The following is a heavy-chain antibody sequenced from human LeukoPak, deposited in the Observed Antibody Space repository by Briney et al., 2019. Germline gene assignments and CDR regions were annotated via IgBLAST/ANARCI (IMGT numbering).Heavy chain of an antibody. CDR3: ARVRYGDLDY. CDR2: IYHSGST. V-gene: IGHV4-59*01. J-gene: IGHJ4*02. D-gene: IGHD4-17*01. Sequence: PSETLSLTCTVSGGSISSYYWSWIRQPPGKGLEWIGSIYHSGSTYYNPSLKSRVTISVDTSKNQFSLKLSSVTAADTAVYYCARVRYGDLDYWGQGTLVTVSS. CDR1: GGSISSYY.